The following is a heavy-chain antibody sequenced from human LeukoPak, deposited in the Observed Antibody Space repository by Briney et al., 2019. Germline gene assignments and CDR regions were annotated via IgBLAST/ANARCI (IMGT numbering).Heavy chain of an antibody. Sequence: PETLSLTCIVSGGSISTNNYYWGWIRQPPGKGLEWIGSIYYSGSTYYNPSLNSRVTISVDMSKKQFSLKLRSVTAADTAVYYCARIPRSVRGLSGPSAPYGTDVWGQGTTVTVSS. CDR3: ARIPRSVRGLSGPSAPYGTDV. CDR2: IYYSGST. CDR1: GGSISTNNYY. D-gene: IGHD6-25*01. V-gene: IGHV4-39*01. J-gene: IGHJ6*02.